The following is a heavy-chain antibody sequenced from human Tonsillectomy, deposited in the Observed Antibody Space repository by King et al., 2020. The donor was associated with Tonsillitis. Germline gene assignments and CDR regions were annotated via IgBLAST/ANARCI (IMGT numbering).Heavy chain of an antibody. CDR2: IIPPFGTG. CDR3: ARAHSSGYWAYFYYMDV. D-gene: IGHD3-22*01. Sequence: QLVQSGAEVKKPGSSVKVSCKASGATFNNYAISWMRQAPGQGLEWMGGIIPPFGTGKYAQKFQGRVTITSDESTRTAYMELNSLRSEDTAVYYCARAHSSGYWAYFYYMDVWGKGTTVTVSS. V-gene: IGHV1-69*01. J-gene: IGHJ6*03. CDR1: GATFNNYA.